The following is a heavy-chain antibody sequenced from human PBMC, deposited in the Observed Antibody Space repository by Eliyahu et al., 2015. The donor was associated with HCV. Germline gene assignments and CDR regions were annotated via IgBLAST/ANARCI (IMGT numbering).Heavy chain of an antibody. V-gene: IGHV3-21*01. CDR1: GFSFSGYN. CDR3: ASHPRGYINPYDLY. D-gene: IGHD5-12*01. J-gene: IGHJ4*02. Sequence: EVQLVESGGALVKPGGSXRLSCAVSGFSFSGYNMNWVPQAPGKGLGWIASISTTSTYISYADSVKGRFTISRNNANNSLFLQMNSLRAEDTAIYYCASHPRGYINPYDLYWGQGTLVTVS. CDR2: ISTTSTYI.